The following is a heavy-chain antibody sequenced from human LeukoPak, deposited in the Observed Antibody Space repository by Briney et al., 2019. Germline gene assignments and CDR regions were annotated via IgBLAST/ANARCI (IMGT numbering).Heavy chain of an antibody. D-gene: IGHD3-22*01. CDR2: IYYSGST. V-gene: IGHV4-31*03. Sequence: ASETLSLTCTVSGGSISSGGYYWSWIRQHPGKGLEWIGYIYYSGSTYYNPSLKSRVTISVDTSKNQFSLKLSSVTAADTAVYYCARDSSGYYFVSFGVDYWGQGTLVTVPS. J-gene: IGHJ4*02. CDR3: ARDSSGYYFVSFGVDY. CDR1: GGSISSGGYY.